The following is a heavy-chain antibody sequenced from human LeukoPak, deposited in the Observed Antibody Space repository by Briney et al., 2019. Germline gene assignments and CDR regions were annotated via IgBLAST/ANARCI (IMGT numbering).Heavy chain of an antibody. D-gene: IGHD3-10*01. J-gene: IGHJ4*02. CDR2: IYTSGST. CDR1: GGSISSYY. Sequence: SETLSLTCTVSGGSISSYYWSWIRQPAGKGLEWIGRIYTSGSTNYNPSLKSRVTMSVDTSKHQFSLKLSSVTAADTAVYYCARDRADGSGSYYSDYWGQGTLVTVSS. CDR3: ARDRADGSGSYYSDY. V-gene: IGHV4-4*07.